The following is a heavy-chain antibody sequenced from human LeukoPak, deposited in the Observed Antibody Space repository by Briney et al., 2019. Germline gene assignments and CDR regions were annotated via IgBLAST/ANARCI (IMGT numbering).Heavy chain of an antibody. V-gene: IGHV3-9*01. J-gene: IGHJ6*02. CDR2: ISWNSRSI. D-gene: IGHD6-19*01. Sequence: PGRSLRLSCAASGFTFDDYAMHWVRQAPGKGLEWVSGISWNSRSIGYADSVKGRFTISRDNAKNSLYLQMNSLRAEDTALYYCAKESVAVAGPLYYYYYGMDVWGQGTTVTVSS. CDR1: GFTFDDYA. CDR3: AKESVAVAGPLYYYYYGMDV.